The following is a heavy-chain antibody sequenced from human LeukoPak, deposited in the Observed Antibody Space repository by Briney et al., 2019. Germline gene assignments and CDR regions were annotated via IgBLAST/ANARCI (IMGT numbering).Heavy chain of an antibody. V-gene: IGHV4-39*07. J-gene: IGHJ4*02. CDR3: ARDAIDSGSYFYSLKN. CDR1: GGPTNSSTYY. D-gene: IGHD3-10*01. Sequence: SETLSLTCTVSGGPTNSSTYYWGWIRQPPGKGLEWIGSIYSSGRTYYNPSLKSRVTILVDTSKNQFSLQLSSVTAADTAVYYCARDAIDSGSYFYSLKNWGQGTLVTVSS. CDR2: IYSSGRT.